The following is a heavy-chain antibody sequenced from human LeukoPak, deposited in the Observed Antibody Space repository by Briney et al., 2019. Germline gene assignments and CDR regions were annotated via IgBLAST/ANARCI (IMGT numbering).Heavy chain of an antibody. J-gene: IGHJ4*02. CDR1: GFTFSSYS. Sequence: PGGSLRLSCAASGFTFSSYSMNWVRQAPGKGLEWVSSISSSSSYIYYADSVKGRFTISRDNAKNSLYLQMNSLRAEDTAVYYCARARSYYYGSGLRGNYFDYWGQGTLVTVSS. CDR3: ARARSYYYGSGLRGNYFDY. D-gene: IGHD3-10*01. V-gene: IGHV3-21*01. CDR2: ISSSSSYI.